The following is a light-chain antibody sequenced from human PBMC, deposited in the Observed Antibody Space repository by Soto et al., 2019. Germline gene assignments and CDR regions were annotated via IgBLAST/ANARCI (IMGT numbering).Light chain of an antibody. J-gene: IGLJ3*02. CDR1: SSDVGAYNY. CDR2: EVS. CDR3: SSHTTSSTWV. V-gene: IGLV2-14*01. Sequence: QSALTQPASVSGSPGQSIAISCTGTSSDVGAYNYVSWFQHHPGKAPKLLIYEVSNRPSGVSNRFSGSKSGTTASLTISGLQAEDEADYYCSSHTTSSTWVFGGGTKLTVL.